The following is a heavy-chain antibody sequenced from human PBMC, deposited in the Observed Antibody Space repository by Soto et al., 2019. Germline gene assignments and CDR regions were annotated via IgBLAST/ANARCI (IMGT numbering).Heavy chain of an antibody. Sequence: EVQLVESGGGLVKPGGSLRLSCAASGFTFSSYSMNWVRQAPGKGLEWVSSISSSSSYIYYADSVKGRFTISRDNAKNSLYLQMNSLRAEDTAVYYCARNVRGVALGMDVWGQGTLVTVSS. V-gene: IGHV3-21*01. D-gene: IGHD3-10*01. CDR1: GFTFSSYS. CDR2: ISSSSSYI. CDR3: ARNVRGVALGMDV. J-gene: IGHJ4*02.